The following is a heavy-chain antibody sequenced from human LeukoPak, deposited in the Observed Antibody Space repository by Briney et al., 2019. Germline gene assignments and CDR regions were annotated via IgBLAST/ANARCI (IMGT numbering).Heavy chain of an antibody. D-gene: IGHD3-10*02. CDR3: AELGITMIGGV. V-gene: IGHV3-48*03. Sequence: GGSLRLSCAAYGFTFSSYEMNWVRQAPGKGLEWVSYISSSGSTIYYADSVKGRFTISRDNAKNSLYLQMNSLRAEDTAVYYCAELGITMIGGVWGKGTTVTISS. CDR1: GFTFSSYE. CDR2: ISSSGSTI. J-gene: IGHJ6*04.